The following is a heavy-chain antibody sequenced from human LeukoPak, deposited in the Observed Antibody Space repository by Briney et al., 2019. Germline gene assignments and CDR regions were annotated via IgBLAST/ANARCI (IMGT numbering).Heavy chain of an antibody. V-gene: IGHV3-30*02. J-gene: IGHJ6*03. Sequence: PGGSLRLSCTASGFTFSNHGMHWVRQAPGKGLEWVAFIRYDGITKYCADSVKGRFTISRDNSKNTLYLQMNSLRPEDTAVYYCAKTGSRGGTFRPSYYYYYMDVWGEGTTVTISS. CDR2: IRYDGITK. CDR3: AKTGSRGGTFRPSYYYYYMDV. CDR1: GFTFSNHG. D-gene: IGHD3-9*01.